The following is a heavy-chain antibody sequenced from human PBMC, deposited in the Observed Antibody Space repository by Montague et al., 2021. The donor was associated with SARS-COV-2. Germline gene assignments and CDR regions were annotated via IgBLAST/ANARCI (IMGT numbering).Heavy chain of an antibody. J-gene: IGHJ4*02. Sequence: SEILSLTCTVSGGSLRNFYWSWMRQSPGKGLEWIGSSYYTFRGSTNYNPSLKSRVTITVDTSKNQFSLGVTSVTAADTAMYYCAGELGGDLIGFDNWGQGILVTVSS. CDR1: GGSLRNFY. D-gene: IGHD2-21*02. CDR2: SYYTFRGST. V-gene: IGHV4-59*01. CDR3: AGELGGDLIGFDN.